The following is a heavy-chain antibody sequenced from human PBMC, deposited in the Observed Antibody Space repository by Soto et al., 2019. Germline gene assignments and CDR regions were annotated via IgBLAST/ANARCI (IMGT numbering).Heavy chain of an antibody. CDR1: GFIFSGYW. V-gene: IGHV3-74*01. J-gene: IGHJ4*02. D-gene: IGHD3-10*01. Sequence: EVQLVESGGGLVQPGGSLRLSCAASGFIFSGYWMHWVRQAPGKGLVWVSRINSDGSTTSYADSVKGRFTISRDNAKNTMYLQMNSLRAEDTAVYYCARLLGGSGCYIDYWGQGTLVTVSS. CDR2: INSDGSTT. CDR3: ARLLGGSGCYIDY.